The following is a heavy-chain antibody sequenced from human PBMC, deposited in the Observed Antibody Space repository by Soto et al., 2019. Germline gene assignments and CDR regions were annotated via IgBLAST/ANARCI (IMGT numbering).Heavy chain of an antibody. Sequence: EVQLVESGGGLVKPGGSLRLSCAASGFTFSSYSINWVRQAPGKGLEWVSSISSSSSYIYYADSVKGRFTISRDNAKNSLYLQMNSRRAEDTAMYYCARQGSYGDHDYWGQGTLVTVSS. J-gene: IGHJ4*02. CDR2: ISSSSSYI. D-gene: IGHD4-17*01. CDR1: GFTFSSYS. V-gene: IGHV3-21*01. CDR3: ARQGSYGDHDY.